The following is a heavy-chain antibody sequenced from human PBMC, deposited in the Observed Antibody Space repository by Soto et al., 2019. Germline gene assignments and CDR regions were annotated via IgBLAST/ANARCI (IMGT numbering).Heavy chain of an antibody. V-gene: IGHV4-30-4*01. D-gene: IGHD3-10*01. CDR3: ARDYSWGYGSGLGAWWFDP. J-gene: IGHJ5*02. CDR1: GGSISSGDYY. CDR2: IYYSGST. Sequence: PSETLSLTCTVSGGSISSGDYYWSWIRQPPGKGLEWIGYIYYSGSTYYNPSLKSRVTISVDTSKNQFSLKLSSVTAADTAVYYGARDYSWGYGSGLGAWWFDPWGQGTLVTVSS.